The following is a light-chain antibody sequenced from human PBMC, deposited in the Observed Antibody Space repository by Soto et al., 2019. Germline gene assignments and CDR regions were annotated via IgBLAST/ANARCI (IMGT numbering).Light chain of an antibody. CDR1: SSDVGGYNY. Sequence: QSALTQPASVSGSPGQSITISCTGTSSDVGGYNYVSWYQQHPGKAPKFMIYDVSNRPSGVSNRFSGSKSGNTASLTISGLQAEDEDDYYGSSYTTSNTSQIVFGTGTKLTVL. J-gene: IGLJ1*01. CDR3: SSYTTSNTSQIV. CDR2: DVS. V-gene: IGLV2-14*01.